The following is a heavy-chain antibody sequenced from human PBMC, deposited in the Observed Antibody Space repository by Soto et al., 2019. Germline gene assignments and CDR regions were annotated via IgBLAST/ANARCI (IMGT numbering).Heavy chain of an antibody. J-gene: IGHJ5*02. CDR2: VSGSGGST. D-gene: IGHD2-2*01. CDR1: GFTFSDYA. CDR3: AKTGRVVVVPPDRNWFDP. Sequence: PGGSLRLSCAASGFTFSDYAMSWVRQAPGEGLEWVSTVSGSGGSTYYADSVKGRFTISRDNSKNTLYLQMNSLRVDDTALYYCAKTGRVVVVPPDRNWFDPWGQGTLVTVSS. V-gene: IGHV3-23*01.